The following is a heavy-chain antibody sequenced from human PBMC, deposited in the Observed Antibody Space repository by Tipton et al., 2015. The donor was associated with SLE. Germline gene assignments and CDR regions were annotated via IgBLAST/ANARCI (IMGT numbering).Heavy chain of an antibody. CDR1: GDSINSHH. V-gene: IGHV4-59*11. Sequence: LRLSCTVSGDSINSHHWSWMRQPPGKGLEWIGYMYNSGSTKYNPSLKSRVTISVDTSKNQFSLKLYSVTAADTAVYYCARGSNSRYDYYGMDVWGQGTTVTVPS. CDR3: ARGSNSRYDYYGMDV. J-gene: IGHJ6*02. CDR2: MYNSGST. D-gene: IGHD4-11*01.